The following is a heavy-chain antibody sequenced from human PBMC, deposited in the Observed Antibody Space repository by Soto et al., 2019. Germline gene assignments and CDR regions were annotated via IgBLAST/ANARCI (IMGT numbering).Heavy chain of an antibody. J-gene: IGHJ4*02. D-gene: IGHD3-3*01. CDR3: AKSNDSTIFGVLIYFFDY. CDR2: ISATGDST. Sequence: GGSLRLSCAASGFTFSNFAMNWVRQVPGKGLEWVSAISATGDSTYYADSVKGRFTISRDNSKNTLFLQMNSLRAEDTAEYYCAKSNDSTIFGVLIYFFDYWGQGSLVTASS. CDR1: GFTFSNFA. V-gene: IGHV3-23*01.